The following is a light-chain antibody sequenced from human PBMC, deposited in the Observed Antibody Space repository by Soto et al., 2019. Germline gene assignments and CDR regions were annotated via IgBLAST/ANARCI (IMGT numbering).Light chain of an antibody. V-gene: IGLV4-69*01. J-gene: IGLJ3*02. CDR2: LNSDGSH. Sequence: QLVLTQSPSASASLGASVKLTCTLSSGHSSYAIAWHQQQPEKGPRYLMKLNSDGSHSKGDGIPDRFSGSRSGAERYLTIACLQSEDEADYYCQTWGTGTWVFGGGTKVTVL. CDR3: QTWGTGTWV. CDR1: SGHSSYA.